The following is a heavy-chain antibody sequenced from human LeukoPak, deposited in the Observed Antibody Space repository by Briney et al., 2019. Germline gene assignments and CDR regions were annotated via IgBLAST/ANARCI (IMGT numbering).Heavy chain of an antibody. Sequence: ASVKVSCKASGYTFTDYYMHWVRQAPGPGLEWMGWINPGSGGTNYAQKFQGRVTMTRDTSISTAYMDLSRLRSDDTAVYYCAGGGYSGYDVGAFGIWGQGTMVTVSS. CDR3: AGGGYSGYDVGAFGI. CDR2: INPGSGGT. D-gene: IGHD5-12*01. V-gene: IGHV1-2*02. CDR1: GYTFTDYY. J-gene: IGHJ3*02.